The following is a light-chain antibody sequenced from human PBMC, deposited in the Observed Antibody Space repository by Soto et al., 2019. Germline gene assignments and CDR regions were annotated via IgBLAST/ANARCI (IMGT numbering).Light chain of an antibody. CDR1: QSVSSSS. CDR3: QQYGNSPLT. CDR2: GAS. J-gene: IGKJ4*01. V-gene: IGKV3-20*01. Sequence: EIVLTQSPGTLSLSPGERATLSCRASQSVSSSSLAWYQQKPGQAPRLLIYGASSRATGIPDRFSGSGSGKDFTLTISRLEPEDFAVFYCQQYGNSPLTFGGGTKVEIK.